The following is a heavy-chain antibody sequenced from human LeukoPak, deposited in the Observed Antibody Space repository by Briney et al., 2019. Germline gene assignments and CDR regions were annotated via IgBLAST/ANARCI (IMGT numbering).Heavy chain of an antibody. J-gene: IGHJ3*02. CDR3: ARSPHSNGTSPRPNDAFDI. CDR2: INHSGST. CDR1: GGSFSGYY. D-gene: IGHD2-2*01. V-gene: IGHV4-34*01. Sequence: TASETLSLTCAVYGGSFSGYYWSWIRQPPGKGLEWIGEINHSGSTNYNPSLKSRVTISVDTSKNQFSLKLSSVTAADTAVYYCARSPHSNGTSPRPNDAFDIWGQGTMVTVSS.